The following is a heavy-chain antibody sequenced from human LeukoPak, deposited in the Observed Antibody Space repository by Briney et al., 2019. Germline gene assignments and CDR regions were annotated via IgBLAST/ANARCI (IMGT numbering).Heavy chain of an antibody. Sequence: SETLSLTCAVYGGSFSGYYWSWIRQPPGKGLEWIGEINHSGSTNYNPSLKSRVTISVDASKNQFSLKLSSVTAADTAVYYCARAGHGDGYNYDYWGQGTLVTVSS. CDR3: ARAGHGDGYNYDY. CDR2: INHSGST. V-gene: IGHV4-34*01. CDR1: GGSFSGYY. J-gene: IGHJ4*02. D-gene: IGHD5-24*01.